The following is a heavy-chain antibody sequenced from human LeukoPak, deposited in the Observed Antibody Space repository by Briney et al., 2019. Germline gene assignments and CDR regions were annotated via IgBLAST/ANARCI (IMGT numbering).Heavy chain of an antibody. J-gene: IGHJ5*02. D-gene: IGHD3-22*01. V-gene: IGHV1-18*01. Sequence: ASVKVSCKASGYTFTSYGISWVRQAPGQGLEWMGWISAYNGNTNYAQKLQGRVTMTTDTSTSTAYIELRSLRSDDTAVYYCAGSDSSGYYLPYWFDPWGQGTLVTVSS. CDR2: ISAYNGNT. CDR3: AGSDSSGYYLPYWFDP. CDR1: GYTFTSYG.